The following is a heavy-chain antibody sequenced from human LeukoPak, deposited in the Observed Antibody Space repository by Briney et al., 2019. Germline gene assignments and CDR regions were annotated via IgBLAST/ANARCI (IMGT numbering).Heavy chain of an antibody. CDR1: GFTFSNSA. D-gene: IGHD5-18*01. CDR2: ISGSGGNA. V-gene: IGHV3-23*01. Sequence: PGGSLRLSCAASGFTFSNSAMGWVRQAPGKGLEWVSAISGSGGNAYYADSVKGRFTISRDNSKHTLYLQLNSLRADDTAVYYCAKGGYRYEGHLDYWGQGTLVTVSS. CDR3: AKGGYRYEGHLDY. J-gene: IGHJ4*02.